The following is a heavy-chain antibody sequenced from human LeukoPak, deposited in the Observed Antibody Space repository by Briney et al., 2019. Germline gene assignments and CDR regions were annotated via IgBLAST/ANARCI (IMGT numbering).Heavy chain of an antibody. V-gene: IGHV6-1*01. CDR1: GDSVSSNSAA. D-gene: IGHD3-22*01. CDR2: TYYRSKWYS. J-gene: IGHJ3*02. CDR3: ARVWDSSGSPEWAFEI. Sequence: SQTLSLTCAIYGDSVSSNSAAWNWIRQSPSIGLEWLGRTYYRSKWYSDYTVSVKSLISINPDTSKNQFSLQLTSVTPEDTAVYYCARVWDSSGSPEWAFEIWGQGTAVTVSS.